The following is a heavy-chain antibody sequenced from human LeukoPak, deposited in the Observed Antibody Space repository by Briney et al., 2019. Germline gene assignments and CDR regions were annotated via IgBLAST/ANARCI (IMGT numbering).Heavy chain of an antibody. D-gene: IGHD3-10*01. J-gene: IGHJ4*02. V-gene: IGHV4-39*07. CDR1: GGSISSSSYY. CDR2: IYYSGST. CDR3: ARSGSGSYYRNFDY. Sequence: SETLSLTCTVSGGSISSSSYYWGWIRQPPGKGLEWIGSIYYSGSTYYNPSLKSRVTISIDTSKNQFSLKLSSVTAADTAVYYCARSGSGSYYRNFDYWGQGTLVTVSS.